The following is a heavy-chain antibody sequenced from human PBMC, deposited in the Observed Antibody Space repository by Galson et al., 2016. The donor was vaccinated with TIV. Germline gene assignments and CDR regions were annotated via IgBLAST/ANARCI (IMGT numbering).Heavy chain of an antibody. CDR1: GFTFGSYR. V-gene: IGHV3-21*01. Sequence: SLRLSCAASGFTFGSYRMNWVRQAPGRGLEWVSFISGSSSDTYYVDSVKGRFTVSRDNAKNSLYLQMNSLRAEDTAVYYCARDFDGYNSNDYWGQGTLVIVSS. CDR2: ISGSSSDT. J-gene: IGHJ4*02. D-gene: IGHD5-24*01. CDR3: ARDFDGYNSNDY.